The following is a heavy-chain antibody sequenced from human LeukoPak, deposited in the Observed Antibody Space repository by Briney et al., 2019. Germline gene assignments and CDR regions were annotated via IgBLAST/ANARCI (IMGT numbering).Heavy chain of an antibody. Sequence: SETLSLTCAVYGGSFSGYYWSWIRQPPGKGLEWIGEINHSGSTNYNPSLKSRVTISVDTSKNQFSLKLSSVTAADTAVYYRARLLYYDSSGYPPYYFDYWGQGTLVTVSS. CDR3: ARLLYYDSSGYPPYYFDY. V-gene: IGHV4-34*01. J-gene: IGHJ4*02. CDR2: INHSGST. CDR1: GGSFSGYY. D-gene: IGHD3-22*01.